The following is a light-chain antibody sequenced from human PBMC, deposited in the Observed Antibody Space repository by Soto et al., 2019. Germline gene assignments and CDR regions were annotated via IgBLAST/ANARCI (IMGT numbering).Light chain of an antibody. CDR3: SSYTTTDTYV. Sequence: QSALTQPASVSGSPGQSITISCTGTSSDVGGYNYVSWFQQYPGEAPKLMIYDVSTRPSGVSNRFSGSKSGNTASLTISGLHAEDEADYYCSSYTTTDTYVFGTGTKLTVL. J-gene: IGLJ1*01. CDR2: DVS. V-gene: IGLV2-14*01. CDR1: SSDVGGYNY.